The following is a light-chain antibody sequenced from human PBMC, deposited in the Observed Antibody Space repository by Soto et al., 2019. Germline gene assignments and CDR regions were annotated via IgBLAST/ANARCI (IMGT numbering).Light chain of an antibody. CDR1: SSDVGGYKY. J-gene: IGLJ1*01. CDR3: SSYTSSSTRV. CDR2: DVS. Sequence: QSALTQPASVSGSPGQSITISCTGTSSDVGGYKYVSWYQQHPGEPPKLMIYDVSNRPSGVSNRFSGSKSGNTASLTISGLQAEDEADYYCSSYTSSSTRVFGTGTKVTVL. V-gene: IGLV2-14*01.